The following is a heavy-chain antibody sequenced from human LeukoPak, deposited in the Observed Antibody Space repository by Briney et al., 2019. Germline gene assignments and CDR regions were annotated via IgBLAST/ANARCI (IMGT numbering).Heavy chain of an antibody. CDR3: ARDRLRGVMPYYGMDV. CDR2: IYYSGST. CDR1: GDSISSYY. J-gene: IGHJ6*02. V-gene: IGHV4-59*01. Sequence: NPSETLSLTCTVSGDSISSYYWSWIRQPPGKGLEWIGYIYYSGSTNYNPSLKSRVTISVDTSKNQFSLKLSSVTAADTAVYYCARDRLRGVMPYYGMDVWGQGTTVTVSS. D-gene: IGHD3-10*01.